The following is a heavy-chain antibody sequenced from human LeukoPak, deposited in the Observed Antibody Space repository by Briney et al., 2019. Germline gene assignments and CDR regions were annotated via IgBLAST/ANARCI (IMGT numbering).Heavy chain of an antibody. Sequence: PSETLSLTCTVSGGSISSGGYYWSWIRQHPGKGLEWIGYIYYSGSTYYNPSLKSRVTISVDTSKNQFSPKLSSVIAADTAVYYCARVAARQEFDYWGQGTLVTVSS. J-gene: IGHJ4*02. D-gene: IGHD6-6*01. CDR3: ARVAARQEFDY. CDR2: IYYSGST. CDR1: GGSISSGGYY. V-gene: IGHV4-31*03.